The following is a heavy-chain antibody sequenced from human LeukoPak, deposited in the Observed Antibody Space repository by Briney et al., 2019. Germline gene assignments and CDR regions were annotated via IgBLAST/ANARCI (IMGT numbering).Heavy chain of an antibody. Sequence: PGGSLRLSCAASGFTSSNYGMHWVRQAPGKGLEWVAFIRYDGTNEYYAASVKGRFTISRDNSKNTLYLHMNSLRAEDTAVYYCAKDHHYYDSGGYDRPDYWGQGTLVTVSS. V-gene: IGHV3-30*02. CDR1: GFTSSNYG. CDR3: AKDHHYYDSGGYDRPDY. J-gene: IGHJ4*02. D-gene: IGHD3-22*01. CDR2: IRYDGTNE.